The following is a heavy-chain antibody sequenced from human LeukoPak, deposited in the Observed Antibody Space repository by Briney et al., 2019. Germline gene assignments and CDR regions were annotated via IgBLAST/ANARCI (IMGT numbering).Heavy chain of an antibody. J-gene: IGHJ4*02. CDR2: IYYSGST. Sequence: SETLSLTCTVSGGSISSYYWSWIRQPPGKGLEWIGYIYYSGSTNYNPSLKSRVTISVDTSKNQFSLKLSSVTAADTAVYYCARGGVLMVYAWDYWGQGTLVTVSS. CDR3: ARGGVLMVYAWDY. CDR1: GGSISSYY. D-gene: IGHD2-8*01. V-gene: IGHV4-59*01.